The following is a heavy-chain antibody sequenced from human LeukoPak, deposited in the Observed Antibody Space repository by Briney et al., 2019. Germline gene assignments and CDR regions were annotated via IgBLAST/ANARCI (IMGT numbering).Heavy chain of an antibody. J-gene: IGHJ3*02. CDR3: ARDAAAAPAGDAFDI. Sequence: SVKVSCKASGGTFSSYAISWVRQAPGKGLEWMGGIIPIFGTANYAQKFQGRVTITADESTSTAYMELSSLRSEDTAVYYCARDAAAAPAGDAFDIWGQGTMVTVSS. D-gene: IGHD6-13*01. V-gene: IGHV1-69*13. CDR1: GGTFSSYA. CDR2: IIPIFGTA.